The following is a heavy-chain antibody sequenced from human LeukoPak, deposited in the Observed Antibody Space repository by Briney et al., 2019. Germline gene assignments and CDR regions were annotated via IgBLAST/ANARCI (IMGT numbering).Heavy chain of an antibody. CDR1: GYTFTSYG. Sequence: ASVNVSCKASGYTFTSYGISLVRQAPGQGLEWMGWISAYNGNTNYAQKLQGRVTMTTATSTRTAYMELRSLRSDDTAVYYCARDRAIVGVPAATFDYWGQGTLVTVSS. CDR2: ISAYNGNT. J-gene: IGHJ4*02. D-gene: IGHD2-2*01. CDR3: ARDRAIVGVPAATFDY. V-gene: IGHV1-18*01.